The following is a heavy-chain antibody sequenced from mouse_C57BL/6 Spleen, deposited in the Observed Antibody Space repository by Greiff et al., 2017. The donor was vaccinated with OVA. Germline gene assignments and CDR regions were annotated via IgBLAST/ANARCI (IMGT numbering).Heavy chain of an antibody. CDR1: GFTFSDYY. D-gene: IGHD2-12*01. Sequence: EVKVIESEGGLVQPGSSMKLSCTASGFTFSDYYMAWVRQVPEKGLEWVANINYDGSSTYYLDSLKSRFIISRDNAKNILYLQMSSLKSEDTATYYCAREDSDCRYFEVSGTGTTGTLSS. CDR2: INYDGSST. CDR3: AREDSDCRYFEV. V-gene: IGHV5-16*01. J-gene: IGHJ1*03.